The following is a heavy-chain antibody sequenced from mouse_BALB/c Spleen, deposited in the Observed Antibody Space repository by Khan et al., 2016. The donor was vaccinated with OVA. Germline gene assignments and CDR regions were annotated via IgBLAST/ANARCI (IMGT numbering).Heavy chain of an antibody. Sequence: EVQLQEAGPGLVKPSQSLSLTCSVTGYSITSGYYWNWIRQVPGNKLEWMGYISYDGSDNCNPSLKNRFSITRDTSKNQFLLKWKSVTTEDTATYYCARGARATDYFDYWGQGTSLTVSS. D-gene: IGHD3-1*01. CDR2: ISYDGSD. V-gene: IGHV3-6*02. CDR3: ARGARATDYFDY. J-gene: IGHJ2*03. CDR1: GYSITSGYY.